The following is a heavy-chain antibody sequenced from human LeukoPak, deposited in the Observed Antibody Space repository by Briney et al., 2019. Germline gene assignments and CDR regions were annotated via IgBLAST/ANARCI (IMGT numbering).Heavy chain of an antibody. D-gene: IGHD3-22*01. CDR2: ITGTGDGT. CDR1: GFTFSTYA. J-gene: IGHJ4*02. V-gene: IGHV3-23*01. Sequence: GGSQRLSCAASGFTFSTYAMTWVRQAPGKGLEWVSSITGTGDGTSAADSVKGRFTISRDSSKHTLYLQMNSLRAEDTAVYYCASGEYDRSGYDCDYWGQGTLVTVSS. CDR3: ASGEYDRSGYDCDY.